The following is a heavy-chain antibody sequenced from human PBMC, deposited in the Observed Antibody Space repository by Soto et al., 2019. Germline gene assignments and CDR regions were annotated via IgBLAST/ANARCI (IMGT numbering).Heavy chain of an antibody. CDR2: IYHSGST. V-gene: IGHV4-38-2*02. CDR1: GYSMSSGYY. CDR3: AREDSRTFDP. D-gene: IGHD6-13*01. J-gene: IGHJ5*02. Sequence: PSETLSLTCGVSGYSMSSGYYWGWIRQPPGKGLEWIGGIYHSGSTLYNPSLQSRVTISVDTSKNQFSLKLNSVTAADTAVYYCAREDSRTFDPWGQGTLVTVSS.